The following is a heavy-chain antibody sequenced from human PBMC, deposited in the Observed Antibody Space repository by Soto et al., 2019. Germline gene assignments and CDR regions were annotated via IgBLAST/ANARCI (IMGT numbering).Heavy chain of an antibody. V-gene: IGHV3-48*01. CDR1: GFTFSTYS. D-gene: IGHD6-19*01. Sequence: EVQLVESGGGLVQPGGSLRLSCAASGFTFSTYSMNWVRKAPGKGLEWVSYIDSSSSTIYYADSVKGRFTISRDNAKNSLYLQMNSLRAEDTAVYYCARGGRTGYTSGWYVGYWGQGTLVTVSS. J-gene: IGHJ4*02. CDR3: ARGGRTGYTSGWYVGY. CDR2: IDSSSSTI.